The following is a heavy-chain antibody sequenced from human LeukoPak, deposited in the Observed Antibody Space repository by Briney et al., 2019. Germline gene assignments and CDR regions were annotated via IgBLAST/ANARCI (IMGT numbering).Heavy chain of an antibody. Sequence: ASVKVTCKASGGTFSSYAISWVRMAPGQGRELKGGIIPIFGTANYAQKFQGRVTITADKSTSTAYMELSSLRSEDTAVNYCARGLYSSGWYYFDYWGQGTLVTVSS. J-gene: IGHJ4*02. V-gene: IGHV1-69*06. D-gene: IGHD6-19*01. CDR2: IIPIFGTA. CDR1: GGTFSSYA. CDR3: ARGLYSSGWYYFDY.